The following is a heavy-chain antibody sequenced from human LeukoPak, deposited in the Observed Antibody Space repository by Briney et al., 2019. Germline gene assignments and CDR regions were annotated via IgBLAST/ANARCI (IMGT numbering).Heavy chain of an antibody. V-gene: IGHV1-46*01. CDR3: ARESKVVPAAGYFDY. CDR2: INPSGGST. Sequence: ASVKVSCKASGYTFTSYYMHWVRQAPGQGLEWMGIINPSGGSTSYAQKFQGRVTMTRVTSTSTVYMELSSLRSEDTAVYYCARESKVVPAAGYFDYWGQGTLVTVSS. D-gene: IGHD2-2*01. CDR1: GYTFTSYY. J-gene: IGHJ4*02.